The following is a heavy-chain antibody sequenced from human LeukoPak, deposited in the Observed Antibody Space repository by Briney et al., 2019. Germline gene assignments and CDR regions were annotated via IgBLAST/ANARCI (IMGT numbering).Heavy chain of an antibody. J-gene: IGHJ4*02. CDR1: GFSFSSYA. V-gene: IGHV3-7*01. Sequence: QAGGSLRLSCAASGFSFSSYAMSWVRQTPGKGLEWVANIKPDGSEKYYVDSVKGRFTISRDNAENSLYLQMNSLRAEDTAVYYFARGGAVAGRFGYWGQGTLVTVSS. D-gene: IGHD6-19*01. CDR3: ARGGAVAGRFGY. CDR2: IKPDGSEK.